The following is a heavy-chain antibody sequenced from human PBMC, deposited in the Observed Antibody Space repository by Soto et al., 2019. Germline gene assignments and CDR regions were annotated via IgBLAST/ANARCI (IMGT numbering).Heavy chain of an antibody. V-gene: IGHV4-30-4*01. Sequence: QVQLQESGPGLVKPSQTLSLTCTVPGGSISSGDYYWCWIRQPPGKGLEWIGYIYYSGSTNYNPSLSSRVTISVDTSKNQFSHNLSSVSAADTAVYYCARIVESGYTIDFDLWGRGTLVTVSS. CDR1: GGSISSGDYY. CDR3: ARIVESGYTIDFDL. CDR2: IYYSGST. D-gene: IGHD3-16*02. J-gene: IGHJ2*01.